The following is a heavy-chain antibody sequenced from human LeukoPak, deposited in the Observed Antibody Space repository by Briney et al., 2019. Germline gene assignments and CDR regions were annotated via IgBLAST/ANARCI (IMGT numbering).Heavy chain of an antibody. CDR3: ARDSSSWPTLEY. V-gene: IGHV4-59*01. J-gene: IGHJ4*02. D-gene: IGHD6-13*01. CDR1: GGSINSYY. Sequence: PSETLSLTCTVSGGSINSYYWSWIRQPPGKGLEWIGYLYYSGSTNHNPSLKSRVTISVDTSKNQFSLKLSSVTAADTAVYYCARDSSSWPTLEYWGQGTLVTVSS. CDR2: LYYSGST.